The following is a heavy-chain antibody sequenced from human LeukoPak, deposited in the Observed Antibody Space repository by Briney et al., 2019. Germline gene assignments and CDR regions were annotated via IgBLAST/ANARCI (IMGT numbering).Heavy chain of an antibody. V-gene: IGHV3-21*01. Sequence: GGSLRLSCAASGFTFSSYSMNWVRQAPGKGLEWVSSISSSSSYIYYADSVKGRFTIPRDNAKNSLYLQMNSLRAEDTAVYYCARVGHYYYGMDVWGQGTTVTVSS. CDR2: ISSSSSYI. J-gene: IGHJ6*02. CDR3: ARVGHYYYGMDV. CDR1: GFTFSSYS.